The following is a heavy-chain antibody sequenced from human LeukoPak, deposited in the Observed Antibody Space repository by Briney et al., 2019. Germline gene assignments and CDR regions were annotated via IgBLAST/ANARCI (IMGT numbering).Heavy chain of an antibody. CDR1: GGSISSYY. CDR3: AADSSGYYTQFGY. D-gene: IGHD3-22*01. V-gene: IGHV4-59*12. Sequence: SETLSLTCTVSGGSISSYYWSWIRQPPGKGLEWIGYIYHSGSTYYNPSLKSRVTISVDTSKNQFSLKLSSVTAADTAVYYCAADSSGYYTQFGYWGQGTLVTVSS. J-gene: IGHJ4*02. CDR2: IYHSGST.